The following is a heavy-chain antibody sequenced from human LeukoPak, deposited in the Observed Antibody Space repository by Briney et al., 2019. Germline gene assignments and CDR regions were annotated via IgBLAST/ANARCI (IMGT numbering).Heavy chain of an antibody. CDR2: IYPGDSDT. D-gene: IGHD6-19*01. CDR3: ALGVAGRFAF. V-gene: IGHV5-51*01. J-gene: IGHJ4*02. Sequence: GESLKISCKASGYRFTTYWIGWVRQMPGKGLEWMGSIYPGDSDTTYDPSFQGQVTISADKSISTAYLQWNSLKASDTAMYYCALGVAGRFAFWGQGTLVTVSS. CDR1: GYRFTTYW.